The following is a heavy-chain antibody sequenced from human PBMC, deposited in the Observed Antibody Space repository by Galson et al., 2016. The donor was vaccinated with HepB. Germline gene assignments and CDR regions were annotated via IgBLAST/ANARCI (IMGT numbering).Heavy chain of an antibody. CDR1: GGSSIAYT. Sequence: SVKVSCKASGGSSIAYTIRWLRQAPGQGLEWLGRMIPILDRPNYAQSFQDRLTITADKYTNTAYMELNSLISDDTAVYYCARDGSYCGVDCYRHFVHWGQGTLVTVSS. J-gene: IGHJ5*02. CDR3: ARDGSYCGVDCYRHFVH. V-gene: IGHV1-69*08. CDR2: MIPILDRP. D-gene: IGHD2-21*02.